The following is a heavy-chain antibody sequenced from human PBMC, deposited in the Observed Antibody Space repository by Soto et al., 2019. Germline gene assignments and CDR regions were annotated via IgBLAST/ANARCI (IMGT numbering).Heavy chain of an antibody. J-gene: IGHJ6*02. CDR1: GDSINGYF. D-gene: IGHD4-4*01. CDR2: IYTNGGT. Sequence: PSETLSLTCTVSGDSINGYFWSWTRQPAGKGLEWIGRIYTNGGTNYNPSLKSRVAMSIDASKNQLSLMLTSVTAADTAVYYCAREGTDYNGYYHGMDVWGQGSTVTVSS. V-gene: IGHV4-4*07. CDR3: AREGTDYNGYYHGMDV.